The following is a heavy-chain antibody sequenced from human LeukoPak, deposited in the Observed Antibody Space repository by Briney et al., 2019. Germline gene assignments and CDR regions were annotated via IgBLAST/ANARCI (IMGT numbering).Heavy chain of an antibody. CDR2: IHFDGSTK. V-gene: IGHV3-30*02. CDR1: GFTFSSYG. Sequence: PGGSLRLSCAASGFTFSSYGMHWVRQAPGKGLEWVAFIHFDGSTKYPGDSVKGRFTISGDNSKNTLYLQMNSLRPEDTAVYYCAKDQCTRTSCDGYPGYWGQGSLVTVSS. D-gene: IGHD2-2*01. CDR3: AKDQCTRTSCDGYPGY. J-gene: IGHJ4*02.